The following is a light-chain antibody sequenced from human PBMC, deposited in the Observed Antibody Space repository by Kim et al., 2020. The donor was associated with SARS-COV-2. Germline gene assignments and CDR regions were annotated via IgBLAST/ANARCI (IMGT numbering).Light chain of an antibody. J-gene: IGLJ3*02. V-gene: IGLV3-19*01. CDR2: GKN. CDR3: NSRDSSGNHWV. Sequence: GQTVRITCQGYSLRSYYASWYQQKPGQAPVLVIYGKNNRPSGIPDRFSGSSSGNTASLTITGAQAEDEADYYCNSRDSSGNHWVFGGGTKLTVL. CDR1: SLRSYY.